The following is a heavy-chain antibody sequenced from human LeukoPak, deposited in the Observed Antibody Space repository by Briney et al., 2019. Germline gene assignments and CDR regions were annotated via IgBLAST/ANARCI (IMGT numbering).Heavy chain of an antibody. D-gene: IGHD3-22*01. CDR2: ISGSGGST. Sequence: SGGSLRLSCAASGFTFSSYAMSWVRQAPGKGLEWVSAISGSGGSTYYADSVKGRFTISRDNSKNTLYLQTNSLRAEDTAVYYCAKDRGHYYDSSGYYNWFDPWGQGTLVTVSS. V-gene: IGHV3-23*01. CDR1: GFTFSSYA. J-gene: IGHJ5*02. CDR3: AKDRGHYYDSSGYYNWFDP.